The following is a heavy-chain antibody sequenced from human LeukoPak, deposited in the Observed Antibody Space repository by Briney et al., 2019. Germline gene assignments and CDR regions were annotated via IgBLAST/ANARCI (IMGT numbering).Heavy chain of an antibody. CDR3: ARDYRVAADGTSYYYFDC. J-gene: IGHJ4*02. CDR2: INPNSGDT. V-gene: IGHV1-2*02. D-gene: IGHD6-13*01. CDR1: GYTFTVYY. Sequence: ASVKASCKASGYTFTVYYMHWVRQSPGQGPEWMGWINPNSGDTNYAQKFQGRVSMTRDTSISTAYMELSRLTSDDTAVYYCARDYRVAADGTSYYYFDCWGQGALVTVSS.